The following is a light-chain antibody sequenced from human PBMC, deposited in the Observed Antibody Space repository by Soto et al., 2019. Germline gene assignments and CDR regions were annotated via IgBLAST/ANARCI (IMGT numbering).Light chain of an antibody. V-gene: IGKV3-20*01. CDR3: QQYDNSPLT. Sequence: EIVLTQAPGTLSLSPGERATLSCRARQSVSSSFLAWYQQKPGQAPRLLSYGASSRATGIPDRFSGIGSGTDFTLTISRLEPEDFAVYYCQQYDNSPLTLGGGNQVEIK. CDR1: QSVSSSF. J-gene: IGKJ4*01. CDR2: GAS.